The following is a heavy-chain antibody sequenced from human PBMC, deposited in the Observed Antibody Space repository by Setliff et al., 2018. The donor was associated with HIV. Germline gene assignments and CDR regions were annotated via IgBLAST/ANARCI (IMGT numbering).Heavy chain of an antibody. CDR3: ARDAPTVYANGWFDP. CDR1: GGSFSSYY. D-gene: IGHD2-8*01. Sequence: PSETLSLTCAVYGGSFSSYYWIWIRQPPGKGLEWIGEINHSGSTAYNPSLKSRVTISVDTSKNQFSLKLNSVTAADTAVYYCARDAPTVYANGWFDPWGQGTLVTVSS. V-gene: IGHV4-34*01. CDR2: INHSGST. J-gene: IGHJ5*02.